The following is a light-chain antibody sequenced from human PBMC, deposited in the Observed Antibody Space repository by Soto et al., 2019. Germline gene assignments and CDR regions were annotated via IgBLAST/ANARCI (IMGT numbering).Light chain of an antibody. CDR1: QSMSRR. J-gene: IGKJ1*01. Sequence: DIQMTQSPSTLSASVGDRVTITCRASQSMSRRLAWYQQKPGKAPKLLIYEASSLESGVPARFSGRGSGTEFTLTISSLQPDDFATYYCQQYTIYSTFGQGTKVDIK. V-gene: IGKV1-5*03. CDR3: QQYTIYST. CDR2: EAS.